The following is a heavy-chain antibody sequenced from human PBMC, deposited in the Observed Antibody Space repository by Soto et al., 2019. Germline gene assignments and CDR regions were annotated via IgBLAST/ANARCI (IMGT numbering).Heavy chain of an antibody. J-gene: IGHJ4*02. Sequence: QVQLVESGGGVVQPGRSLRLSCAASGFTFSSYGMHWVRQAPGKGLEWVAVISYDGSNKYYADSVKGRLTISRDTSKNTLYLQMNSLRAEDTAVYYCAKDGSGSYYNHFVYWGQGTLVTVSS. CDR3: AKDGSGSYYNHFVY. V-gene: IGHV3-30*18. CDR1: GFTFSSYG. D-gene: IGHD3-10*01. CDR2: ISYDGSNK.